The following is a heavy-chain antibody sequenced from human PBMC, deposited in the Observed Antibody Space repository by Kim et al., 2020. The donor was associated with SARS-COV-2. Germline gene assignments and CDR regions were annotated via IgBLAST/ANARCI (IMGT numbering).Heavy chain of an antibody. Sequence: DNTYSADSVKGRFTISRDNSKNTLRLQINRLTAEDTAVYYCANLGPGRDYWGLGLLVTVSS. CDR2: DNT. J-gene: IGHJ4*02. V-gene: IGHV3-23*01. D-gene: IGHD3-10*01. CDR3: ANLGPGRDY.